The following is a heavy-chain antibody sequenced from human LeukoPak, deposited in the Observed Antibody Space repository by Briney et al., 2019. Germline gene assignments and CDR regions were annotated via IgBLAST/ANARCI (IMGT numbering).Heavy chain of an antibody. Sequence: ASVKVSCKASGGTFSSYAISWVRQAPGQGLEWMGGIIPIFGTANYAQKFQGRVTITADKSTSTAYMELSSLRSDDTAVYYCARGASGSSVLDAFDIWGQGTMVTVSS. CDR3: ARGASGSSVLDAFDI. J-gene: IGHJ3*02. CDR2: IIPIFGTA. CDR1: GGTFSSYA. V-gene: IGHV1-69*06. D-gene: IGHD2-15*01.